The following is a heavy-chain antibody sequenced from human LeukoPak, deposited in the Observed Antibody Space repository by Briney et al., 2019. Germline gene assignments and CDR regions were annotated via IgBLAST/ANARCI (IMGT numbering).Heavy chain of an antibody. CDR2: ICGSGGST. J-gene: IGHJ4*02. V-gene: IGHV3-23*01. D-gene: IGHD1-26*01. CDR1: GFTYSSYA. Sequence: GGSLPLSCAGTGFTYSSYAMRWLRPAPWKGLDWVSAICGSGGSTYYAVSVKGRFTISRDNSKNTLYLQMNSLRAEDTAVYYCAKAQTGELGGSVDYWGQGTLVTVSS. CDR3: AKAQTGELGGSVDY.